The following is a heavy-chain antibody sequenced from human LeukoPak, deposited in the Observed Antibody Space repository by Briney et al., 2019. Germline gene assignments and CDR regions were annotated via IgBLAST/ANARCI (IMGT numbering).Heavy chain of an antibody. Sequence: ASVKVSCKASGYTFTSYGISWVRQAPGQGLEWMGWIGAYNGNTNYAQKLQGRVTMTTDTSTSTAYMELTSLRSDDTAVYSSARWYYYGSGRGGATDYWGQGTLVTVSS. J-gene: IGHJ4*02. V-gene: IGHV1-18*01. CDR2: IGAYNGNT. D-gene: IGHD3-10*01. CDR3: ARWYYYGSGRGGATDY. CDR1: GYTFTSYG.